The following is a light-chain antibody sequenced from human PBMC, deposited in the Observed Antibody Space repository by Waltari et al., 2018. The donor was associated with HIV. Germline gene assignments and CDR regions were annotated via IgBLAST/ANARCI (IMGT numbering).Light chain of an antibody. V-gene: IGKV3-20*01. CDR3: QQYGRSPDT. CDR1: QSVRTNY. Sequence: ENVLTQSPGTLSLSPGERATLSCRASQSVRTNYLAWFQQKPGQAPRLLIYGASSRATGIPDRFSGSGSGTDFSLTISRLEPEDSAVYYCQQYGRSPDTFGQGTKVEIK. CDR2: GAS. J-gene: IGKJ2*01.